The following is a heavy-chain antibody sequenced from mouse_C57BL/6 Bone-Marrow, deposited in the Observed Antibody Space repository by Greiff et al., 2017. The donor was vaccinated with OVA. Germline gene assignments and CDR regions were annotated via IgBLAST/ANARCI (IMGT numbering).Heavy chain of an antibody. CDR3: AGNCVGFAY. D-gene: IGHD2-1*01. J-gene: IGHJ3*01. CDR2: ISSGSSTI. CDR1: GFTFSDYG. V-gene: IGHV5-17*01. Sequence: EVKLMESGGGLVKPGGSLKLSCAASGFTFSDYGMHWVRQAPEKGLEWVAYISSGSSTIYYADTVKGRFTISRDNAKNTLFLQMTSLRSEDTAMYYCAGNCVGFAYWGQGTLVTVSA.